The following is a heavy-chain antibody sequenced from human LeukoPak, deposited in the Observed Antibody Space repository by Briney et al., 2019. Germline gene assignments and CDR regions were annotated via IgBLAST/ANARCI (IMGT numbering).Heavy chain of an antibody. D-gene: IGHD6-6*01. CDR2: INPSGGST. J-gene: IGHJ5*02. CDR1: GYTFISYY. CDR3: ARERGPGSIAVWFDP. Sequence: ASVKVSCKASGYTFISYYMHWVRQAPGQGLEWMGIINPSGGSTSYAQKFQGRVTMTRDTSTSTVYMELSSLRSEDTAVYYCARERGPGSIAVWFDPWGQGTLVTVSS. V-gene: IGHV1-46*01.